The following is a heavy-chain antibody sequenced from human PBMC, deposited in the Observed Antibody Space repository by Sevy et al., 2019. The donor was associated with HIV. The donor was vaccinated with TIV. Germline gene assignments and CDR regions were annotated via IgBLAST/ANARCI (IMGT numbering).Heavy chain of an antibody. CDR2: ISAYNGNT. V-gene: IGHV1-18*01. J-gene: IGHJ6*02. D-gene: IGHD2-15*01. Sequence: GESLKISCKASGYTFTSHGISWVRQAPGQGLEWMGWISAYNGNTNYAQKLQGRVTMTTDTSTSTAYMELRSLRSDDTAVYYCARDWGGDEYCSGGSCYSGPTTEYYYYGMDVWGQGTTVTVSS. CDR3: ARDWGGDEYCSGGSCYSGPTTEYYYYGMDV. CDR1: GYTFTSHG.